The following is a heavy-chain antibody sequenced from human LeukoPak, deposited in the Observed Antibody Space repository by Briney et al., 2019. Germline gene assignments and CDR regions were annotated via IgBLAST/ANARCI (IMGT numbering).Heavy chain of an antibody. CDR2: ISAYNGNT. Sequence: ASVKVSCKASGYTFTSYGISWVRQAPGQGLEWMGWISAYNGNTNYAQKLQGRVTMTTDTSTSTAYMELRSLRSDDTAVYYCAREFRGGVLGALYYFDYWGQGTLVTVSS. D-gene: IGHD2-8*02. V-gene: IGHV1-18*01. J-gene: IGHJ4*02. CDR3: AREFRGGVLGALYYFDY. CDR1: GYTFTSYG.